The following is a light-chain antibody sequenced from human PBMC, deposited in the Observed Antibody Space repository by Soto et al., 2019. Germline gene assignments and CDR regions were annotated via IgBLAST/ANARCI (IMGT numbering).Light chain of an antibody. CDR2: AAS. Sequence: DIQMTQSPSSLSASVGDRVAITCRASQGISNYLAWYQQKPGKVPKLLIYAASTLQSGVPSRFSGSGSRTDFTITISSLQPEDVETYYLQKYNSAPFTFGPGTKVNIK. CDR1: QGISNY. J-gene: IGKJ3*01. CDR3: QKYNSAPFT. V-gene: IGKV1-27*01.